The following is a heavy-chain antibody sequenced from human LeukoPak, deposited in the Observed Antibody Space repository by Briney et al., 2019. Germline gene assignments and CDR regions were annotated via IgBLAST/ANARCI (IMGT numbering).Heavy chain of an antibody. D-gene: IGHD6-19*01. Sequence: SETLSLTCAVYGVSFSGYYWSWIRQPPGKGLEWIGEIYHSGSTNYNPSLKSRVTISVDKSKNQFSLKLSSVTAADTAVYYCARTSAEWLFDYWGQGTLVTVSS. CDR1: GVSFSGYY. CDR3: ARTSAEWLFDY. J-gene: IGHJ4*02. V-gene: IGHV4-34*01. CDR2: IYHSGST.